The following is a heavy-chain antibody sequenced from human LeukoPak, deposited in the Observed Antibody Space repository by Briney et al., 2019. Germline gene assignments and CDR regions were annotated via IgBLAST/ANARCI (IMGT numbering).Heavy chain of an antibody. J-gene: IGHJ4*02. CDR3: ARDSLFSLDY. CDR2: ISGRGTYI. V-gene: IGHV3-21*01. Sequence: GGSLRLSCAASGFVFSDYSMNWVRQAPGKGLEWVSIISGRGTYIYYADSVKGRFTISRDNAKNSVSLQMNSLRAEDTAVYYCARDSLFSLDYWGQGTLVTVSS. CDR1: GFVFSDYS.